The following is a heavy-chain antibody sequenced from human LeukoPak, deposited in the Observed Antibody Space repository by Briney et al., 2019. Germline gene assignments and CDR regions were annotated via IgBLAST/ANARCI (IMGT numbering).Heavy chain of an antibody. V-gene: IGHV3-72*01. J-gene: IGHJ3*02. CDR2: IRKKSNGYNT. CDR3: ARVGVVVPAGMDI. D-gene: IGHD2-2*01. Sequence: PGGSLRLSCAASGFTFSDHYMDWVRQAPGEGLEWVARIRKKSNGYNTQYAASVKGRFIISREDSRNSLYLQMNSLKTEDTAAYYCARVGVVVPAGMDIWGQGTMVTVSS. CDR1: GFTFSDHY.